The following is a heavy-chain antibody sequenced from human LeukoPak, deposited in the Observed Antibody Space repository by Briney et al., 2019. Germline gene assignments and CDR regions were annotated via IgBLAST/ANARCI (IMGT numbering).Heavy chain of an antibody. CDR1: GFTFSSYS. V-gene: IGHV3-21*01. CDR3: AREGPRGNSQFDY. Sequence: PGGSLRLSCAASGFTFSSYSMNWVRQAPGKGLEWVSSISSSSTIYYADSVKGRLTISRDNSKNTLYLQMNSLRAEDTAVYYCAREGPRGNSQFDYWGQGTLVTVSS. D-gene: IGHD2/OR15-2a*01. CDR2: ISSSSTI. J-gene: IGHJ4*02.